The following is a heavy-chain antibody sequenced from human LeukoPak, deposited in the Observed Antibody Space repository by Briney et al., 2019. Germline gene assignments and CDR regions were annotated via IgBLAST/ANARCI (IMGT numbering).Heavy chain of an antibody. CDR2: IYYSGST. V-gene: IGHV4-39*07. D-gene: IGHD6-13*01. J-gene: IGHJ1*01. CDR1: GGSISSSSYY. CDR3: ARGEGQQLVLPYFQH. Sequence: PSETLSLTCTVSGGSISSSSYYWGWIRQPPGKGLEWIGSIYYSGSTYYNPSLKSRVTISVDTSKNQFSLKLSSVTAADTAVYYCARGEGQQLVLPYFQHWGQGTLVTVSS.